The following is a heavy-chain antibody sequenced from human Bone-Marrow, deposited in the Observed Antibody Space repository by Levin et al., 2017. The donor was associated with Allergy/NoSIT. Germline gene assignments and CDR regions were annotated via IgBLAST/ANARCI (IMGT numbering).Heavy chain of an antibody. CDR3: TKGAGNQNIYFYARDV. D-gene: IGHD1-14*01. CDR2: IRSKAYGGTT. V-gene: IGHV3-49*04. Sequence: GESLKISCTAFGFTFDDYEMTWVRQAPGRGLEWLGLIRSKAYGGTTEYAASVKGRFTISRDDSKSIAYLQMNSLETEDTALYYCTKGAGNQNIYFYARDVWGQGASVTVSS. J-gene: IGHJ6*02. CDR1: GFTFDDYE.